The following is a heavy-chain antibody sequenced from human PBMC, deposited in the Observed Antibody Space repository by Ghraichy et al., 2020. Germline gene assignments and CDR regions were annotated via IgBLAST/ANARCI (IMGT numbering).Heavy chain of an antibody. CDR2: ISSSSSYI. D-gene: IGHD6-13*01. Sequence: GGSRRLSCAASGFTFSSYSMNWVRQAPGKGLEWVSSISSSSSYIYYADSVKGRFTISRDNAKNSLYLQMNSLRAEDTAVYYCARAPIAAAGTFYYYYGMDVWGQGTTVTVSS. CDR1: GFTFSSYS. V-gene: IGHV3-21*01. CDR3: ARAPIAAAGTFYYYYGMDV. J-gene: IGHJ6*02.